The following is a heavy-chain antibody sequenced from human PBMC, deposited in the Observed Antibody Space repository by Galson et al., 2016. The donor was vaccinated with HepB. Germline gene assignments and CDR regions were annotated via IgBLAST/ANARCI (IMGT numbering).Heavy chain of an antibody. V-gene: IGHV5-51*03. CDR3: ARGPSSTLPNWYFDL. CDR1: GYSFTNYW. Sequence: QSGAEVTKPGESLKISCKASGYSFTNYWIGWVRQMPGKGLEWTGIIYPGDSDPKYSASFQGHVTVSADKSIGTAYLQWSSLKASDTAMYYCARGPSSTLPNWYFDLWGRGTLVTVSS. CDR2: IYPGDSDP. J-gene: IGHJ2*01. D-gene: IGHD3-3*02.